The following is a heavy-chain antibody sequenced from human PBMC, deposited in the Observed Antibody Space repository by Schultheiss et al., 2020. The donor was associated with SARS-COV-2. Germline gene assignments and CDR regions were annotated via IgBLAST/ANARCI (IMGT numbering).Heavy chain of an antibody. V-gene: IGHV1-2*02. J-gene: IGHJ4*02. CDR2: INPNSGGT. D-gene: IGHD5-18*01. CDR3: ERDREDTAMVEPDY. CDR1: GYTFTSYY. Sequence: ASVKVSCKASGYTFTSYYMHWVRQAPGQGLEWMGWINPNSGGTNYAQKFQGRVTMTTDTSTSTAYMELRSLRSDDTAVYYCERDREDTAMVEPDYWGQGTLVTVSS.